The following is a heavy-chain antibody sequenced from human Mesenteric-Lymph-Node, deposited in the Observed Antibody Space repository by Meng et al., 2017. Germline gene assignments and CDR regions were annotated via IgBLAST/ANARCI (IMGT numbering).Heavy chain of an antibody. Sequence: QVQLQQGGAGLLKPAEALSLTCAVYGGSFSGHYWSWIRQPPGRGLEWIGEINHSGSTNYNPSLKSRVTISVDTSKNQFSLNLNSMTAADTAVYYCASFDHIPRRNYFDYWGQGTLVTVSS. CDR1: GGSFSGHY. V-gene: IGHV4-34*01. CDR2: INHSGST. J-gene: IGHJ4*02. D-gene: IGHD2-21*01. CDR3: ASFDHIPRRNYFDY.